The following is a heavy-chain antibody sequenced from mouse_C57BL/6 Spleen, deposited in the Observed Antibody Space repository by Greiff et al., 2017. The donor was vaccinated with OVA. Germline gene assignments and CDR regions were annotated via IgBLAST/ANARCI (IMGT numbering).Heavy chain of an antibody. CDR2: ISYDGSN. V-gene: IGHV3-6*01. J-gene: IGHJ1*03. CDR1: GYSITSGYY. Sequence: DVQLQESGPGLVKPSQSLSLTCSVTGYSITSGYYWNWIRQFPGNKLEWMGYISYDGSNNYNPSLKNRISITRDTSKNQFFLKLNSVTTEDTATYYCARRGGYYGYFDGWGTGTTVTVSS. CDR3: ARRGGYYGYFDG. D-gene: IGHD1-1*02.